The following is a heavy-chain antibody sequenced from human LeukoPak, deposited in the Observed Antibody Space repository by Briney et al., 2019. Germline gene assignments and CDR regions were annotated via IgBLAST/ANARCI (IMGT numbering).Heavy chain of an antibody. V-gene: IGHV1-69*04. Sequence: GASVKVSCKASGGTFSSYAIRWVRQAPGQGLEWMGRIIPILDIANYAQKFQGRVTITADESTSTAYMELSSLRSEDTAVYYCARVQTYSSSSRYYYGMDVWGQGTTVTVSS. CDR2: IIPILDIA. J-gene: IGHJ6*02. D-gene: IGHD6-6*01. CDR1: GGTFSSYA. CDR3: ARVQTYSSSSRYYYGMDV.